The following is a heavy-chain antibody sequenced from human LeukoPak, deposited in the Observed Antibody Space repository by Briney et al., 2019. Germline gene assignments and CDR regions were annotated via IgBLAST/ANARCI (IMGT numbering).Heavy chain of an antibody. CDR2: INHSGST. V-gene: IGHV4-34*01. D-gene: IGHD5-18*01. Sequence: PSETLSLTRAVYGGSLSGYYWSWIRQPPGKGLEWIGEINHSGSTNYNPSLKSRVTISVDTSKNQFSLKLSSVTAADTAVYYCAIRRGYSYGYGPWGQGTLVTVSS. CDR3: AIRRGYSYGYGP. CDR1: GGSLSGYY. J-gene: IGHJ4*02.